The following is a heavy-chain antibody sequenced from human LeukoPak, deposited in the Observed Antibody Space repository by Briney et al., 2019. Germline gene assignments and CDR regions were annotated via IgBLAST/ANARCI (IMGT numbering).Heavy chain of an antibody. CDR3: ARLRGGDLFDY. CDR2: IYYSGST. J-gene: IGHJ4*02. V-gene: IGHV4-59*08. Sequence: SETLSLTCTVSGGSISSYYWSWIRQPPGKGLEWIGYIYYSGSTNYNPPLKSRVTISVDTSKNQFSLKLSSVTAADTAVYYCARLRGGDLFDYWGQGTLVTVSS. D-gene: IGHD2-21*02. CDR1: GGSISSYY.